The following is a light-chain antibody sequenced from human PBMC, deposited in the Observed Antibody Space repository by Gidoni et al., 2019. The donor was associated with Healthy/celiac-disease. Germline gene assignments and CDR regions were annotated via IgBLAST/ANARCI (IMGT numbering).Light chain of an antibody. J-gene: IGKJ5*01. CDR3: QQRVT. V-gene: IGKV3-11*01. CDR2: DAS. Sequence: IVLTQSPATLSLSPAERATLSCRASQSVSSYLAWYQQKPGQAPRLLIYDASNRATGIPARFSGSGSGTDFTLTISSLEPEDFAVYYCQQRVTFGQGTRLEIK. CDR1: QSVSSY.